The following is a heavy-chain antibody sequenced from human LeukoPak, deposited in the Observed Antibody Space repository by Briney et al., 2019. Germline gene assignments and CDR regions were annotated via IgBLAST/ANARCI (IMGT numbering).Heavy chain of an antibody. Sequence: GSLRLSCAASGFTFSSYGMHWVRQAPGKGLEWVAVISYDGSNKYYADSVKGRSTISRDNSKNTLYLQMNSLRAEDTAVYYCAKGYYYDSSGWVFDYWGQGALVTVSS. CDR3: AKGYYYDSSGWVFDY. CDR1: GFTFSSYG. V-gene: IGHV3-30*18. CDR2: ISYDGSNK. D-gene: IGHD3-22*01. J-gene: IGHJ4*02.